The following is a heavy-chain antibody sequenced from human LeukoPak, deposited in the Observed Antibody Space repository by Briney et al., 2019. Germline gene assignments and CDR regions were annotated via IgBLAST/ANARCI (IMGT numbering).Heavy chain of an antibody. V-gene: IGHV3-15*01. CDR2: IKRRRDGGTT. CDR1: GFTFSDAW. D-gene: IGHD4/OR15-4a*01. J-gene: IGHJ3*02. CDR3: TTDTLPNFDDAFNN. Sequence: GESLRLSCGASGFTFSDAWMSWVRQAPGRGLEWVARIKRRRDGGTTDYGAPVKGRFTISRDDSKNTVYLQMNSLNTEDTAVYYCTTDTLPNFDDAFNNWGQGTMVTVS.